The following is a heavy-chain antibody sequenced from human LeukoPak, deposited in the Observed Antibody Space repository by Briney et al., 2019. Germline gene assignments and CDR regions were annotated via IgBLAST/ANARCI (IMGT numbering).Heavy chain of an antibody. CDR2: IYHSGST. Sequence: PSETLSLTCTVSGYSISSGYYWGWIRQPPGKGLEWIGSIYHSGSTYYNPSLKSRVTISVDTSKNQFSLKLSSVTAADTAVYYCARVRVDIVVVPALNWFDPWGQGTLVTVSS. D-gene: IGHD2-2*01. J-gene: IGHJ5*02. V-gene: IGHV4-38-2*02. CDR3: ARVRVDIVVVPALNWFDP. CDR1: GYSISSGYY.